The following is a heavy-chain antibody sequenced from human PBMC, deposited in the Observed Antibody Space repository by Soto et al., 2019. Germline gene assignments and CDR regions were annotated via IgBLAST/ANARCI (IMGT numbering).Heavy chain of an antibody. CDR2: ISYDGSNK. V-gene: IGHV3-30-3*01. CDR3: ARDRGQLAFDY. J-gene: IGHJ4*02. CDR1: GFTFSSYA. D-gene: IGHD6-13*01. Sequence: QVQLVESGGGVVQPGRSLRLSCAAYGFTFSSYAMHWVRQAPGKGLEWVAVISYDGSNKYYADSVKGRFTISRDNSKNTLYLQMNSLRAEDTAVYYCARDRGQLAFDYWGQGTLVTVSS.